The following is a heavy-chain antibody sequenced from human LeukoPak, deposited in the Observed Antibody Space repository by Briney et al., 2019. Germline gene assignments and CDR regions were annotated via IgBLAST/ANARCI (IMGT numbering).Heavy chain of an antibody. CDR2: IYYSGTT. D-gene: IGHD1-14*01. CDR3: TRHAPSPYSGNHAF. CDR1: GGSISGFY. J-gene: IGHJ4*02. V-gene: IGHV4-59*08. Sequence: SETLSLTCTVSGGSISGFYLSRIRQTPGKGLEWIGYIYYSGTTIYNPSLKSRVTISVDTSKNQFSLKLSSVTAADTAVYYCTRHAPSPYSGNHAFWGQGTLVAVSS.